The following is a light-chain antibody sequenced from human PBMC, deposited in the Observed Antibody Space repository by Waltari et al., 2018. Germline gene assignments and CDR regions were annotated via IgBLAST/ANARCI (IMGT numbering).Light chain of an antibody. CDR3: SSYVDTNLVV. J-gene: IGLJ2*01. Sequence: QSALTQPPSVSGSPGQAVAIPCTGPPGDIGTYNRVPWYRQTPGTAPTLILFEVNNRPSGVPDRFSGSKSADTAFLIISGLQPEDEAHFYCSSYVDTNLVVFGGGTKVTVL. CDR2: EVN. V-gene: IGLV2-18*02. CDR1: PGDIGTYNR.